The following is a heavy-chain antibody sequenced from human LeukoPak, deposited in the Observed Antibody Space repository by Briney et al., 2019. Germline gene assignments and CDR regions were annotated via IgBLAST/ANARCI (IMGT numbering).Heavy chain of an antibody. CDR2: IYSGGST. V-gene: IGHV3-53*01. CDR1: GGSFSGYD. D-gene: IGHD1-1*01. CDR3: ASSGSVPDAFDI. J-gene: IGHJ3*02. Sequence: PSETLSLTCAVYGGSFSGYDWSWIRQPPGKGLEWVSVIYSGGSTYYADSVKGRFTISRDNSKNTLYLQMNSLRAEDTAVYYCASSGSVPDAFDIWGQGTMVTVSS.